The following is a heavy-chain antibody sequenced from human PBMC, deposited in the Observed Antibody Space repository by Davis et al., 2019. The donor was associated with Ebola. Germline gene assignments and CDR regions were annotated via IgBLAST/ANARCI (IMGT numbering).Heavy chain of an antibody. V-gene: IGHV3-21*04. J-gene: IGHJ6*03. CDR2: ISSSSSYI. CDR3: ARTNKGYQLLPQPGYYYYMDV. CDR1: GFTFSSYS. D-gene: IGHD2-2*01. Sequence: GESLKISCAASGFTFSSYSMNWVRQAPGKGLEWVSSISSSSSYIYYADSVKGRFTISRDNAKNSLYLQMNSLRAEDTALYYCARTNKGYQLLPQPGYYYYMDVWGKGTTVTVSS.